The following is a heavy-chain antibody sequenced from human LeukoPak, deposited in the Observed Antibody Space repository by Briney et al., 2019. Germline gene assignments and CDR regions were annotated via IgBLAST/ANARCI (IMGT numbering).Heavy chain of an antibody. J-gene: IGHJ4*02. CDR2: INPNSGGT. CDR1: GYTFTGYY. D-gene: IGHD4-11*01. V-gene: IGHV1-2*02. Sequence: ASVKVSCKASGYTFTGYYMHWVRQAPGQGLEWIGWINPNSGGTNYAQKFQGRVTMTRDTSISTAYMELSRLTSDDTAVYYCARDAIVRDYSNSDYWGQGTLVTVSS. CDR3: ARDAIVRDYSNSDY.